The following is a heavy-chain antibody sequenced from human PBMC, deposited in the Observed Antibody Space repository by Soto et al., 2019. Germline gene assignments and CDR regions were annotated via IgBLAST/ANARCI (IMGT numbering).Heavy chain of an antibody. Sequence: HPGGSLRLSCAASGFTFSSYGMHWVRQAPGKGLEWVAVIWYDGSNKYYADSVKGRFTISRDNSKNTLYLQMNSLRAEDTAVYYCARDLYNWNPFDYWGQGTLVTVSS. D-gene: IGHD1-20*01. CDR2: IWYDGSNK. CDR3: ARDLYNWNPFDY. V-gene: IGHV3-33*01. CDR1: GFTFSSYG. J-gene: IGHJ4*02.